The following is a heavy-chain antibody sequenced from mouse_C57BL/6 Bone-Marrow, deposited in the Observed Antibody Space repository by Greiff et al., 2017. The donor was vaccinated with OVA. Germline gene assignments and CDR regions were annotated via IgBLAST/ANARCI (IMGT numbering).Heavy chain of an antibody. CDR1: GYTFTSYW. Sequence: QVQLQQPGAELVKPGASVKLSCKASGYTFTSYWMHWVKQRPGRGLEWIGRIDPNSGGTTYNEKFKSKATLTVDNPSSTAYMQLSSLTSEDSAVYYCARASSGYPYYFDYRGQGTTLTFSS. CDR3: ARASSGYPYYFDY. CDR2: IDPNSGGT. J-gene: IGHJ2*01. V-gene: IGHV1-72*01. D-gene: IGHD3-2*02.